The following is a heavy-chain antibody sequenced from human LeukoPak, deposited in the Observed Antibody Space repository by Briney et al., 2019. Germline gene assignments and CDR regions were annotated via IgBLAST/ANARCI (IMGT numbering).Heavy chain of an antibody. CDR1: GGSISSYY. CDR3: ARALFGSGSYYKWNYYYYMDV. V-gene: IGHV4-59*01. D-gene: IGHD3-10*01. Sequence: SETLSLTCTVSGGSISSYYWSWIRQPPGKGLEWIGYIYYSGSTNYNPSLKSQVTISVDTSKNQFSLKLSSVTAADTAVYYCARALFGSGSYYKWNYYYYMDVWGKGTTVTVSS. CDR2: IYYSGST. J-gene: IGHJ6*03.